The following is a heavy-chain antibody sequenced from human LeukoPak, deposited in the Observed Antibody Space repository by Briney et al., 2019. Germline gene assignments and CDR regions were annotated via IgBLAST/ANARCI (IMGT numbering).Heavy chain of an antibody. Sequence: GGSLRLSCAASGFTFSNYWMHWVRQAPGKGPVWVSRINTDGNITTYADSVKGRFSISRDNAKNALYLQMNSLRAEDTAVFYCAGVDGGLRPSPFDYWGQGTLVTVSS. CDR3: AGVDGGLRPSPFDY. CDR1: GFTFSNYW. V-gene: IGHV3-74*01. D-gene: IGHD5-12*01. J-gene: IGHJ4*02. CDR2: INTDGNIT.